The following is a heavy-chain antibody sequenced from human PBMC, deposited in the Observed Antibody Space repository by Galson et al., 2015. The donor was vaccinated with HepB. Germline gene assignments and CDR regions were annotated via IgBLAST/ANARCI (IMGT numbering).Heavy chain of an antibody. J-gene: IGHJ5*02. D-gene: IGHD3-3*01. Sequence: SLRLSCAASGFTFSSYAMHWVRQAPGKGLEWVAVISYDGSNKYYADSVKGRFTISRDNSKNTLYLQMNSLRAEDTAVYYCARDLEGLTSYNWFDPWGQGTLVTVSS. CDR2: ISYDGSNK. CDR3: ARDLEGLTSYNWFDP. V-gene: IGHV3-30-3*01. CDR1: GFTFSSYA.